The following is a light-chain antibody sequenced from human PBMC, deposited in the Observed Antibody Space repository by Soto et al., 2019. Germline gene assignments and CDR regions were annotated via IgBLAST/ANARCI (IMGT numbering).Light chain of an antibody. CDR3: VSYTSSTTYV. V-gene: IGLV2-14*03. CDR2: DFA. Sequence: QSALTQPASVSDSPGQSITISCTGSSRDVGGSNFVSWYQQHPGKPRKLIIYDFANRPSGVSNRFSGSKSGSTASLILSRLQPEDEADYYCVSYTSSTTYVFGTGTTVTVL. CDR1: SRDVGGSNF. J-gene: IGLJ1*01.